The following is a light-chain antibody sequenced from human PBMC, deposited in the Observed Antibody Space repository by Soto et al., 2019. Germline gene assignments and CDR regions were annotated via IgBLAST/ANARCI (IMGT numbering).Light chain of an antibody. Sequence: DIQMTQSPSTLSASVGDRVTITCRASQSISSGLAWYQQKPGKAPKLLIYKASSLESGVPSRFSGSGSGTEFTLTISSLQPDDFATYYCQQHNTYSRTFGQGTKVEIK. CDR2: KAS. J-gene: IGKJ1*01. V-gene: IGKV1-5*03. CDR1: QSISSG. CDR3: QQHNTYSRT.